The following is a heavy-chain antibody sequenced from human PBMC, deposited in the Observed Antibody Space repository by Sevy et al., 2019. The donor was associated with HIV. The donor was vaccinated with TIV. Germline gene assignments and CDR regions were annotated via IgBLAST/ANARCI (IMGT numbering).Heavy chain of an antibody. J-gene: IGHJ4*02. CDR1: GFTFSSYA. Sequence: GGSLRLSCAASGFTFSSYAMHWVRQAPGKGLEWVAVISNDGSNKNYADSVKGRFTISRDNSKNTLYLQMNSLRAEDTAVYYCARRPTDYGGNLHAHDSWGQGTLVTVSS. V-gene: IGHV3-30-3*01. CDR2: ISNDGSNK. CDR3: ARRPTDYGGNLHAHDS. D-gene: IGHD2-21*01.